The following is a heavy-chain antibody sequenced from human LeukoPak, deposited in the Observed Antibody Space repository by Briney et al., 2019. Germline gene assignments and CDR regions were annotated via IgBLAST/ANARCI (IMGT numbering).Heavy chain of an antibody. V-gene: IGHV3-7*04. D-gene: IGHD1-14*01. CDR1: GFTYSSYW. J-gene: IGHJ6*03. CDR2: INQYGSEK. Sequence: PGGSLRLSCAASGFTYSSYWMTWVRQAPGMGLEWVANINQYGSEKYYEDSVKGRFTISRDNAKNSLYLQLNSLRAKDTAVYYCARGGPWFNPDYYYYYMDVWGKGTTVTVSS. CDR3: ARGGPWFNPDYYYYYMDV.